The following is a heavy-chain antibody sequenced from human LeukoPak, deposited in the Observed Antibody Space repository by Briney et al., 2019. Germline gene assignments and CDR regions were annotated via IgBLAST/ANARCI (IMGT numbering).Heavy chain of an antibody. D-gene: IGHD6-13*01. V-gene: IGHV1-3*01. CDR1: GYTFTSYA. CDR2: INAGNGNT. J-gene: IGHJ4*02. Sequence: ASVKVSCKASGYTFTSYAMHWVRQAPGQRLEWMGWINAGNGNTKYSQKFQGRVTITRDTSASTAYMELSSLRSEDTAVYYCARAAGYSSSWYDIEFDCWGQGTLVTVSS. CDR3: ARAAGYSSSWYDIEFDC.